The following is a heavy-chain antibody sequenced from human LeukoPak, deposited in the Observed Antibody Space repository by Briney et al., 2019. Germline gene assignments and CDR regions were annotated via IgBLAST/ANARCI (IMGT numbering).Heavy chain of an antibody. Sequence: ASVKVSCKASGYTFTSYGISWVRQAPGQGLEWMGWNSAYNGNTNYAQKLQGRVTMTTDTSTSTAYMELRSLRSDDTAVYYCARDSVVPAAVYYYYGMDVWGQGTTVTVSS. CDR2: NSAYNGNT. D-gene: IGHD2-2*01. CDR1: GYTFTSYG. CDR3: ARDSVVPAAVYYYYGMDV. V-gene: IGHV1-18*01. J-gene: IGHJ6*02.